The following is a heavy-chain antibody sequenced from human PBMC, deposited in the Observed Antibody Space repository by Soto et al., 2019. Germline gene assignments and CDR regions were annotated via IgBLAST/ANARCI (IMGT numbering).Heavy chain of an antibody. CDR1: GGSFSGYY. J-gene: IGHJ4*02. Sequence: SETLSLTCAVYGGSFSGYYWSWIRQPPGKGLEWIGDINHSGSTYYNPSLKSRVTISVDTSKNQFSLKLSSVTAADTAVYYCARDKITGLFDYWGQGTLVTVSS. V-gene: IGHV4-34*01. CDR2: INHSGST. CDR3: ARDKITGLFDY. D-gene: IGHD2-8*02.